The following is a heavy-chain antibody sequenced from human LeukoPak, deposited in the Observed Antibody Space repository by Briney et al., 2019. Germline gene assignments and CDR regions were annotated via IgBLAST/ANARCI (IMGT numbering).Heavy chain of an antibody. Sequence: GALRLSCAASGFNLRTYGMHWVRQAPGEGLEWVALSWYDGSTKYYADSVKGRFSISRDNSKNTVYLQMDGLRAEDTAVYYCARDTTLVTLYYFDSWGQGTLVTVSS. CDR2: SWYDGSTK. D-gene: IGHD2-21*02. CDR1: GFNLRTYG. CDR3: ARDTTLVTLYYFDS. V-gene: IGHV3-33*01. J-gene: IGHJ4*02.